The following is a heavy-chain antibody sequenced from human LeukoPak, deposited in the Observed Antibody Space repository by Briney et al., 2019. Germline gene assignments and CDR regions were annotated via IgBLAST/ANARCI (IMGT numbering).Heavy chain of an antibody. J-gene: IGHJ5*02. D-gene: IGHD2-21*02. CDR3: AKDRYCGGDCYSLSWFDP. CDR1: GFTFSSYA. V-gene: IGHV3-23*01. Sequence: GGSLRLSCAASGFTFSSYAMSWVRQAPGKGLEWVSTISGGGGSTYYADSVKGRFTISRDNSKNTLYLQMNSLRAEDTAVYYCAKDRYCGGDCYSLSWFDPWGQGTLVTVSS. CDR2: ISGGGGST.